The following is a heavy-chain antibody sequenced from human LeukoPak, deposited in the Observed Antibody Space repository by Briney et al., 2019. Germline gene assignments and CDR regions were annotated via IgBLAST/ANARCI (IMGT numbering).Heavy chain of an antibody. Sequence: PSETLSLTCTVSGGSISSGAYYWSWIRQHPGKVVEWIGYIYYTGSTYYNPSLKSRVTISVDTYKNQFSLKLSSVTDADTAVYYCARGAVAGFYYFDYWGQGTLVTVSS. D-gene: IGHD6-19*01. CDR1: GGSISSGAYY. J-gene: IGHJ4*02. CDR2: IYYTGST. CDR3: ARGAVAGFYYFDY. V-gene: IGHV4-31*03.